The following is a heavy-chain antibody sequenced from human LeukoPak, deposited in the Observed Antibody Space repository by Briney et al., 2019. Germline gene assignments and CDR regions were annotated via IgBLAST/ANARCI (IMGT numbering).Heavy chain of an antibody. CDR2: ISGGGETT. Sequence: GDSLRLSCATPGFDLGGACGMGWVRQAPEKGLEWVSTISGGGETTHYADSVKGRLTISRDNARNTLYLQIDRLRPEDTAIYYCVREAGCGWPLDYWGRGTLVTVSS. D-gene: IGHD6-19*01. J-gene: IGHJ4*02. CDR1: GFDLGGACG. CDR3: VREAGCGWPLDY. V-gene: IGHV3-23*01.